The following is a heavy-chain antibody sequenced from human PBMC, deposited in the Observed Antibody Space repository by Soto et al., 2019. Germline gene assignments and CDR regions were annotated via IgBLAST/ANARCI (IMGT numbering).Heavy chain of an antibody. CDR3: ARAGDSSGPVALGY. CDR2: IYHSGST. J-gene: IGHJ4*02. V-gene: IGHV4-30-2*01. Sequence: QLQLQESSSGLVKPSQTLSLTCAVSGGSISSGGSSWSWIRQPPGKGLEWIEYIYHSGSTYYNPSLKSRVTISVDRSTDPFSLNLSSVTAADTAVYYCARAGDSSGPVALGYWGQGTLGTVSS. D-gene: IGHD6-19*01. CDR1: GGSISSGGSS.